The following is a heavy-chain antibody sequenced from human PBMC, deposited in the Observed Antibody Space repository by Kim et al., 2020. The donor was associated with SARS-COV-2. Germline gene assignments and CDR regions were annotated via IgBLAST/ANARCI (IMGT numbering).Heavy chain of an antibody. D-gene: IGHD3-22*01. Sequence: GGSLRLSCAASGFTFSSYGMHWVRQAPGKGLEWVAVIWYDGSNKYYADSVKGRFTISRDNSKNTLYLQMNSLRAEDTAVYYCARESVNYDSSGYSAGFDYWGQGTPVNLSS. V-gene: IGHV3-33*01. J-gene: IGHJ4*02. CDR2: IWYDGSNK. CDR3: ARESVNYDSSGYSAGFDY. CDR1: GFTFSSYG.